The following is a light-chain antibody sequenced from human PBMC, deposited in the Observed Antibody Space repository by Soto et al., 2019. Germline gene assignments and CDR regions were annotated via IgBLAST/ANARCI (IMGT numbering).Light chain of an antibody. J-gene: IGKJ1*01. CDR2: AAS. CDR3: QQYNDWPLT. V-gene: IGKV3-15*01. CDR1: QSLGSN. Sequence: VMTQSPATLSVSPGDTATLSCRASQSLGSNLAWYQQKPGQAPRLLIFAASTRATGVPARLSGSGSATEFSLTISSLQSEDFAVYFCQQYNDWPLTFGQGTKVEI.